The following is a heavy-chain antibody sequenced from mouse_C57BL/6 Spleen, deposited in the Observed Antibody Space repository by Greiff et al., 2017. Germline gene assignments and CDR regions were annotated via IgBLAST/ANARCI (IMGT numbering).Heavy chain of an antibody. Sequence: EVKLMESGGGLVQPGGSLKLSCAASGFTFSDYGMAWVRQAPRKGPEWVAFISNLAYSIYYADTVTGRFTISRENAKNTLYLEMSSLRSEDTAMYYCARQRYYGSHWYFDVWGTGTTVTVAS. D-gene: IGHD1-1*01. CDR3: ARQRYYGSHWYFDV. CDR2: ISNLAYSI. V-gene: IGHV5-15*01. J-gene: IGHJ1*03. CDR1: GFTFSDYG.